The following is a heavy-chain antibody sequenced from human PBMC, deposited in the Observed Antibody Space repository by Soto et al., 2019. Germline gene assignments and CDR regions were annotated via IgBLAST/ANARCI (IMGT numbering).Heavy chain of an antibody. CDR2: IIPIFGTA. Sequence: GASVKVSCKASGGTFSSYTISWVRQAPGQGLEWMGGIIPIFGTANYAQKFQGRVTITADESTSTAYMELSSLRSEDTAVYYCARARSGSGYYELGFDYYYGMDVWGQGTTVTVSS. CDR1: GGTFSSYT. CDR3: ARARSGSGYYELGFDYYYGMDV. J-gene: IGHJ6*02. D-gene: IGHD3-22*01. V-gene: IGHV1-69*13.